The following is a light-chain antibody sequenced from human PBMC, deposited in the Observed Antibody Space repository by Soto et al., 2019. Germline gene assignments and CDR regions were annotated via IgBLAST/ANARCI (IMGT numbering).Light chain of an antibody. CDR2: LTSDGSH. J-gene: IGLJ3*02. CDR1: SGHSSYA. CDR3: QTWGTGINWV. Sequence: QSVLTQSPSASASLGASVKLTCTLSSGHSSYAIAWHQLLPEKGPRFLMKLTSDGSHSKGDGIPDGFSGSSSGAERYLTISSLQSEDEADYYCQTWGTGINWVFGGGTKLTVL. V-gene: IGLV4-69*01.